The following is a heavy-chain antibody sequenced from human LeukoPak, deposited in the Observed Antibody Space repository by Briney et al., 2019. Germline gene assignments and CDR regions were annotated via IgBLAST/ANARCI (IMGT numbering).Heavy chain of an antibody. CDR1: GFTFSSYE. Sequence: GGSLRLSCAASGFTFSSYEMNWVRQAPGKGLEWVSSISSSSSYIYYADSVKGRFTISRDNAKNSLYLQMNSLRAEDTAVYYCARGGLLEWLLVDYWGQGTLVTVSS. V-gene: IGHV3-21*01. D-gene: IGHD3-3*01. CDR3: ARGGLLEWLLVDY. CDR2: ISSSSSYI. J-gene: IGHJ4*02.